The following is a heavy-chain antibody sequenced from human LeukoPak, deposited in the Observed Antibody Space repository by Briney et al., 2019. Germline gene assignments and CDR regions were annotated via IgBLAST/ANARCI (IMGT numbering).Heavy chain of an antibody. D-gene: IGHD4-17*01. J-gene: IGHJ5*02. CDR1: GFTFDDYS. CDR3: AKGHDYGDYVGGRFDP. Sequence: GGSLRLSCAASGFTFDDYSMHWVRQAPGNGLEWVSGISWNSGSIGYADSVKGRFTISRDDAKNSLYLQMNSLRAEDTALYYCAKGHDYGDYVGGRFDPWGQGTLVTVSS. V-gene: IGHV3-9*01. CDR2: ISWNSGSI.